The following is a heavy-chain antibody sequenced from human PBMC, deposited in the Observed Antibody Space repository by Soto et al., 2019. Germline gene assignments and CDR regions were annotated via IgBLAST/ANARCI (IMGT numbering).Heavy chain of an antibody. Sequence: QLQLQESGPGLVKPSETLSLTCTVSGDSVTISDYYWGWIRQPPGKGLEWIGSIHYSGSTYYNPSLKSRVTISGDTSKKQFSLKLTSVTAADAAVYYCAAHESGGYYAEYWGLGTLVTVSA. CDR3: AAHESGGYYAEY. CDR1: GDSVTISDYY. CDR2: IHYSGST. V-gene: IGHV4-39*01. J-gene: IGHJ4*02. D-gene: IGHD3-22*01.